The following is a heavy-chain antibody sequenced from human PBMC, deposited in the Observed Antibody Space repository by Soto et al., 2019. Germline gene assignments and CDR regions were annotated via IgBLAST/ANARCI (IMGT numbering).Heavy chain of an antibody. Sequence: SGPTLVNPTQTLTLTCTFSGFSLSTSGVGVGWIRQPPGKALEWLALIYWNDDKRYSPSLKSRLTITKDTSKNQVALTMTNMDPVDTATYYCARAAGDSSGYYYSLDYWGQGTLVTVSS. D-gene: IGHD3-22*01. CDR1: GFSLSTSGVG. CDR2: IYWNDDK. J-gene: IGHJ4*02. V-gene: IGHV2-5*01. CDR3: ARAAGDSSGYYYSLDY.